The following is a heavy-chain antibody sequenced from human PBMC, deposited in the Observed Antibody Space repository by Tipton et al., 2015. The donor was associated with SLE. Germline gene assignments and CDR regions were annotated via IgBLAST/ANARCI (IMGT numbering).Heavy chain of an antibody. CDR1: GGSFSGYF. Sequence: TLSLTCAVYGGSFSGYFWSWIRQSPGKGLEWIGEINHSGSTNYNPSLESRLTILVDTAKNQFSLKLSSVTAADTAMYYCARHRGLFGLVTAYYFGSWGQGTLVTVSS. CDR3: ARHRGLFGLVTAYYFGS. J-gene: IGHJ4*02. CDR2: INHSGST. D-gene: IGHD3-3*01. V-gene: IGHV4-34*01.